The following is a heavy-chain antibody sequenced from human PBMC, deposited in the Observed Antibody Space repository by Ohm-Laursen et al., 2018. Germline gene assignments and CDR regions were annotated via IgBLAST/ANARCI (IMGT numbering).Heavy chain of an antibody. Sequence: RFLRLSCSASGFTFDDYAMHWVRQVPGKGLEWVSSITWNSGTIVYADSVKGRFTISRDNAKHSLYLQVSSLRAEDTALYYCAKDRSSVPPGHYGMDVWGQGTTVTVSS. CDR2: ITWNSGTI. CDR3: AKDRSSVPPGHYGMDV. V-gene: IGHV3-9*01. CDR1: GFTFDDYA. D-gene: IGHD3-22*01. J-gene: IGHJ6*02.